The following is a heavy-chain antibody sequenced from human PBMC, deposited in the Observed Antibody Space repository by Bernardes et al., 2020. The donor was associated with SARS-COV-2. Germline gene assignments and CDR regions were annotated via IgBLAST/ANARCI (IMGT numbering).Heavy chain of an antibody. CDR3: ATPHIVGGTVYYFDY. V-gene: IGHV1-2*02. Sequence: ASVKVSCKASGYTFTGYHMHWVRQAPGQGLEWMGWIDPNSGGTNYAQKFQGRVTMTRDTSISTAYMELNRLRSDDTAVFYCATPHIVGGTVYYFDYWGQGTQVTVSS. CDR1: GYTFTGYH. D-gene: IGHD1-26*01. J-gene: IGHJ4*02. CDR2: IDPNSGGT.